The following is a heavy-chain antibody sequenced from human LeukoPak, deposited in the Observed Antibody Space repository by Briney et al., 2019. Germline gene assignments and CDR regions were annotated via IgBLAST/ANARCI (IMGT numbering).Heavy chain of an antibody. CDR3: ARERGWFGELTVPPDAFDI. D-gene: IGHD3-10*01. CDR1: GGSISSSSYY. Sequence: SETLSLTCTVSGGSISSSSYYWGWIRQPPGKGLEWIGSIYYSGSTYYYPSLKSRVTISVDTSKNQFSLKLSSVTAADTAVYYCARERGWFGELTVPPDAFDIWGQGTMVTVSS. J-gene: IGHJ3*02. CDR2: IYYSGST. V-gene: IGHV4-39*07.